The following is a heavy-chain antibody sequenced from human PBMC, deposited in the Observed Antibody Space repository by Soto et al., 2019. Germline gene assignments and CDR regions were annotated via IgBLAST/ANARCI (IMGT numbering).Heavy chain of an antibody. D-gene: IGHD2-2*01. J-gene: IGHJ4*02. V-gene: IGHV3-30-3*01. CDR2: ISYDGSNK. Sequence: ESGGGVVQPGRSLRLSCAASGFTFSSYAMHWVRQAPGKGLEWVAVISYDGSNKYYADSVKGRFTISRDNSKNTLYLQMNSLRAEDTAVYYCARDKGCSSTSCYGGGYFDYWGQGTLVTVSS. CDR3: ARDKGCSSTSCYGGGYFDY. CDR1: GFTFSSYA.